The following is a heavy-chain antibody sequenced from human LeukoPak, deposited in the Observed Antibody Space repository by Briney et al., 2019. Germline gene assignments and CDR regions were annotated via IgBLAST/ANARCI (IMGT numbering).Heavy chain of an antibody. Sequence: SGGSLRLSCAVSGFTFDDYAMHWVRQAPGKGLEWVSGISWNSGSIGYADSVKGRFTISRDNAKNSLYLQMNSLRAEDTALYYCAKGLVGYMDVWGKGTTVTVSS. D-gene: IGHD6-6*01. CDR3: AKGLVGYMDV. CDR1: GFTFDDYA. CDR2: ISWNSGSI. V-gene: IGHV3-9*01. J-gene: IGHJ6*03.